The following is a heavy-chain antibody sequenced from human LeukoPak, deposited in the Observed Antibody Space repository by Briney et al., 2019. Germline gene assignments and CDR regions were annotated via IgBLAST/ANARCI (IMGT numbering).Heavy chain of an antibody. CDR3: ARTYDPGRYYYMDV. J-gene: IGHJ6*03. CDR2: MNQDGSEK. V-gene: IGHV3-7*01. D-gene: IGHD3-22*01. CDR1: GFTFSTYW. Sequence: GGSLRLSCAASGFTFSTYWMSWVRQAPGKGLEWVANMNQDGSEKYYVDSVKGRFTISRDNSKNTLYLQMNSLRAEDTAVYYCARTYDPGRYYYMDVWGKGTTVTVSS.